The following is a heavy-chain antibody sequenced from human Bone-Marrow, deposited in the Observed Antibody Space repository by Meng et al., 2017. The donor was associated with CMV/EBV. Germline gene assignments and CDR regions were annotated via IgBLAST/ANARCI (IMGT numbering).Heavy chain of an antibody. Sequence: ASVKVSCKASGYTFTGYYMHWVRQAPGQGLEWMGWINPNSGGTNYAQKFQGRVTMTRDTSISTVYMELSRLRSDDTAVYYCARYARIAARPGWFDPWGQGTLVTVSS. J-gene: IGHJ5*02. V-gene: IGHV1-2*02. CDR3: ARYARIAARPGWFDP. CDR2: INPNSGGT. CDR1: GYTFTGYY. D-gene: IGHD6-6*01.